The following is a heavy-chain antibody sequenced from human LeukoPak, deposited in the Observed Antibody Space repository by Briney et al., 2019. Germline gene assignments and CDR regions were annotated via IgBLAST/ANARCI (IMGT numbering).Heavy chain of an antibody. CDR2: IRSKANSYAT. V-gene: IGHV3-73*01. J-gene: IGHJ4*02. D-gene: IGHD6-19*01. Sequence: PGGSLRLSCAASGFTFSGSAMHWVRQASGKGLEWVGRIRSKANSYATAYAASVEGRFTISRDDSKNTAYLQTNSLKTEDTAVYYCTRQGDSVAEFDYWGQGTLVTVSS. CDR1: GFTFSGSA. CDR3: TRQGDSVAEFDY.